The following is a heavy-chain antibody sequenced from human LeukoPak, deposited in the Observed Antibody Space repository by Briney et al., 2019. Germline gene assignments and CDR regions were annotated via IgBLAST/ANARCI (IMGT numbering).Heavy chain of an antibody. CDR3: ARSVVIALPDAFDI. CDR1: GFTFSSNW. V-gene: IGHV3-7*01. CDR2: IKQDGSEK. Sequence: PGGSLRLSCAASGFTFSSNWMTWVRQAPGKGLEWVANIKQDGSEKYYVDSVKGRFTISRDNAKNSLYLQMNSLRAEDTAVYYCARSVVIALPDAFDIWGQGTMVTVSS. D-gene: IGHD2-21*01. J-gene: IGHJ3*02.